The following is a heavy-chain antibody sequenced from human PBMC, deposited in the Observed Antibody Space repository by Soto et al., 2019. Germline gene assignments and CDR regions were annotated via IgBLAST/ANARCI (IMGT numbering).Heavy chain of an antibody. CDR2: IYYSGST. CDR3: ARHGVHSSGWAGP. J-gene: IGHJ5*02. V-gene: IGHV4-39*01. D-gene: IGHD6-19*01. Sequence: SETLSLTCTVSGGSISSCSYYWGGMRQPPGKGLGWIGSIYYSGSTYYNPSLRSRVTISVDTSKNQFSLKLSSVTAADTAVYYCARHGVHSSGWAGPWGQGTLVTVS. CDR1: GGSISSCSYY.